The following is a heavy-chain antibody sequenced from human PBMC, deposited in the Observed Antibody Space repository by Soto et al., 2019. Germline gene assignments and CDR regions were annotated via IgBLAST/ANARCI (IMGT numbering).Heavy chain of an antibody. Sequence: VQLVESGGGVVQPGRSLRLSCAASGFTFSDYAMHWVRQAPGKGLEWVAVVSHDGRNTHYADSVKGPITISRDSSKNTVSLEMTSLRAEDTAVYYCARGGRQWLVTSDFNYGGQGALVTVAA. V-gene: IGHV3-30*03. D-gene: IGHD6-19*01. J-gene: IGHJ4*02. CDR1: GFTFSDYA. CDR2: VSHDGRNT. CDR3: ARGGRQWLVTSDFNY.